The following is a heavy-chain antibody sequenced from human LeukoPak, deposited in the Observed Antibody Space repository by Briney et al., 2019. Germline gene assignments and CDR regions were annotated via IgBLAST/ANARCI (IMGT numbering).Heavy chain of an antibody. D-gene: IGHD1-26*01. CDR2: MYDSGST. J-gene: IGHJ4*02. CDR3: ARHGGSYTFDF. V-gene: IGHV4-59*01. CDR1: GGSISSYY. Sequence: SETLSLACTVSGGSISSYYWSWIRQPPGKGLELIGYMYDSGSTNYNPSLKSRVTISVDTSKNQFSLRLSSVTAADTAVYYCARHGGSYTFDFWGQGVLVTVSS.